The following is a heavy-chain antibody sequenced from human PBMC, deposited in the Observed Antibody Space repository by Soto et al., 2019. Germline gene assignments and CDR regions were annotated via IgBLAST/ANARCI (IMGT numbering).Heavy chain of an antibody. CDR3: TRQWKYSGTIYYFDY. CDR2: IRTKGNSYAT. Sequence: PGGSLRLSCASSGFTFSGSAMHWVRQASGKGLEWVGRIRTKGNSYATAYAASVKGRFTISRDDSRNTAYLQMNSLKTEDTAVYYCTRQWKYSGTIYYFDYWGQGT. CDR1: GFTFSGSA. D-gene: IGHD1-26*01. V-gene: IGHV3-73*01. J-gene: IGHJ4*02.